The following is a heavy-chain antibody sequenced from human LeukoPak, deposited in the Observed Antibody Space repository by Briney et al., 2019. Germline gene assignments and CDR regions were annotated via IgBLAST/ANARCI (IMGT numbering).Heavy chain of an antibody. CDR3: ARGPYTDY. Sequence: GGSLRLSYAASGFTFSSYSMNWVRQAPGKGLQWVSSISSSSSNIYYADSVKGRFTISRDNAKNSLYLQMNSLRAEDTAVYYCARGPYTDYWGQGTLVTVSS. V-gene: IGHV3-21*01. J-gene: IGHJ4*02. CDR1: GFTFSSYS. CDR2: ISSSSSNI. D-gene: IGHD4-11*01.